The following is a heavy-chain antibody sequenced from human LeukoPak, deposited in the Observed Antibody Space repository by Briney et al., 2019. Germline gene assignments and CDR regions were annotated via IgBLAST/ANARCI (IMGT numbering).Heavy chain of an antibody. D-gene: IGHD3-10*01. CDR2: INPNSGGT. Sequence: GASVKVSCKASGYTFTGYYMHWVRQAPGQGLEWMGRINPNSGGTNYAQKFQGRVTMTRDTSISTAYMELSRLRSDDTAVYYCASLIFNSWFGELLTGDYWGQGTLVTVSS. CDR3: ASLIFNSWFGELLTGDY. CDR1: GYTFTGYY. J-gene: IGHJ4*02. V-gene: IGHV1-2*06.